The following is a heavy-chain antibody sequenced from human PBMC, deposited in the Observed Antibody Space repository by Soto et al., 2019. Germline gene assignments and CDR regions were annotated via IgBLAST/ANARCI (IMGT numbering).Heavy chain of an antibody. CDR1: GFTFSSYG. CDR3: ANSLRLLEWLSTPDY. Sequence: GGSLRLSCAASGFTFSSYGMHWVRQAPGKGLEWVAVISYDGSNKYYADSVKGRFTISRDNSKNTLYLQMNSLRAEDTAVYYCANSLRLLEWLSTPDYWGQGTLVTVSS. CDR2: ISYDGSNK. V-gene: IGHV3-30*18. D-gene: IGHD3-3*01. J-gene: IGHJ4*02.